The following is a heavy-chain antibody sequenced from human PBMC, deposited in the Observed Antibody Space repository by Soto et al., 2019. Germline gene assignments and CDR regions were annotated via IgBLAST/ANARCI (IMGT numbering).Heavy chain of an antibody. Sequence: QVQLVQSGAEVKKPGASVKVSCKASGYTFTSYGISWVRQAPGQGLEWMGWISAYNGNTNYAQKLQGRVTMTTDTYKRTAYMELRSLRSDDTAVYYWAMGAGLRDFDWPNYYYCGMDVWGQGTTVTVSS. D-gene: IGHD3-9*01. CDR1: GYTFTSYG. CDR3: AMGAGLRDFDWPNYYYCGMDV. J-gene: IGHJ6*02. V-gene: IGHV1-18*01. CDR2: ISAYNGNT.